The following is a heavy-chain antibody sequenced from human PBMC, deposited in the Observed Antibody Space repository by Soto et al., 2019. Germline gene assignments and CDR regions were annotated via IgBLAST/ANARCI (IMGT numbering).Heavy chain of an antibody. J-gene: IGHJ5*02. CDR3: ARDAALKWFDP. V-gene: IGHV4-31*03. D-gene: IGHD2-15*01. Sequence: QVQLRESGPRLVKPSQTLSLTCTVSGGSTSSGGYYWSWIRQYPGKGLEWIGFVYYSGSTYYNPSLKSRVIISVDTSKKQFSLKLSSVTAADTAVYYCARDAALKWFDPWGQGTLVTVSS. CDR1: GGSTSSGGYY. CDR2: VYYSGST.